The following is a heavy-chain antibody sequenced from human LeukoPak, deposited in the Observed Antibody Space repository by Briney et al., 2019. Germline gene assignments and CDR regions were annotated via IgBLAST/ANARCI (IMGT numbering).Heavy chain of an antibody. CDR2: ISGSGTTI. CDR1: GFTLSDYF. Sequence: SGGSLRLSCAASGFTLSDYFMSWIRQAPGKGLEWVSYISGSGTTINYADSVKGRFTISRDNAKSSLYLQMNSLRAEDTAVYYCARGLSSGGSCYTDWGQGTLVTVSS. CDR3: ARGLSSGGSCYTD. J-gene: IGHJ4*02. D-gene: IGHD2-15*01. V-gene: IGHV3-11*01.